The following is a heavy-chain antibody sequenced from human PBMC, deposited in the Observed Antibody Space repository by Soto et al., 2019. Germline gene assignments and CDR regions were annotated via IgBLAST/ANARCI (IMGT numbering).Heavy chain of an antibody. D-gene: IGHD3-9*01. CDR2: ISYDGSNK. CDR3: ARGYDILTGYYPLLRKYYGMDV. V-gene: IGHV3-30-3*01. Sequence: GGSLRLSCAASGFTFSSYAMHWVRQAPGKGLEWVAVISYDGSNKYYADSVKGRFTISRDNSKNTLYLQMNSLRAEDTAVYYCARGYDILTGYYPLLRKYYGMDVWGQGTTVTVSS. J-gene: IGHJ6*02. CDR1: GFTFSSYA.